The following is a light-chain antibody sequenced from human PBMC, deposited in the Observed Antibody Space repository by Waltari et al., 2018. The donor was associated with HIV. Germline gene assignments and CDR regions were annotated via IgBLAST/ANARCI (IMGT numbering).Light chain of an antibody. V-gene: IGLV1-47*01. CDR2: REN. Sequence: QSVLTQPPSASGTPGQKVTISCSGGTANIGANFVFWFQQFPGTAPKLLIYRENVRHSGVPARVSGSKSGTSASLTISGLRSDDEAHYFCAVLDDTLGGGVFGGGTKLTVL. CDR1: TANIGANF. J-gene: IGLJ2*01. CDR3: AVLDDTLGGGV.